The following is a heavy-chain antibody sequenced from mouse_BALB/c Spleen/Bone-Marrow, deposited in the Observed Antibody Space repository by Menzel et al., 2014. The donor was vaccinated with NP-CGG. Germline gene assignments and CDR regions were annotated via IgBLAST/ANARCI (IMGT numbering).Heavy chain of an antibody. J-gene: IGHJ2*01. V-gene: IGHV1S22*01. D-gene: IGHD2-3*01. Sequence: LQQSGSELVRPGASVKLSCKASGYTFTSYWMRWVKQRPGQGLEWIGNIYPGTGSTNYDEKFKSKATLTVDTSSRTAYMQLSSLTSEDSAVYYCARWLLLDYWGQGTTLTVSS. CDR1: GYTFTSYW. CDR2: IYPGTGST. CDR3: ARWLLLDY.